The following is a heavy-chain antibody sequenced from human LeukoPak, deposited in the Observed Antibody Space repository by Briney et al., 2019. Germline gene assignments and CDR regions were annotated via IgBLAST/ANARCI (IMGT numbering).Heavy chain of an antibody. CDR3: ARAGSSWDFDY. Sequence: GGSLRLSCAASGSTFNTYLMHWVRQAPGKGLEYLSGISINGGSTYYASSVKGRFTISRDNSKNTLYLQMGSLRAEDMAVYYCARAGSSWDFDYWGQGTLVTVS. J-gene: IGHJ4*02. V-gene: IGHV3-64*01. CDR2: ISINGGST. D-gene: IGHD6-13*01. CDR1: GSTFNTYL.